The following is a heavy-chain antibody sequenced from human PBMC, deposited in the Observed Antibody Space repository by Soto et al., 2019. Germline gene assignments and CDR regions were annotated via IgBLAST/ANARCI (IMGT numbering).Heavy chain of an antibody. J-gene: IGHJ4*02. CDR3: AKDKVPVVVTAPFDY. V-gene: IGHV3-30*18. CDR1: GFTFSSYG. CDR2: ISYDGSNK. D-gene: IGHD2-21*02. Sequence: GGSLRLSCAASGFTFSSYGMHWVRQAPGKGPEWVAVISYDGSNKYYADSVKGRFTISRDNSKNTLYLQMNSLRAEDTAAYYCAKDKVPVVVTAPFDYWGQGTLVTVS.